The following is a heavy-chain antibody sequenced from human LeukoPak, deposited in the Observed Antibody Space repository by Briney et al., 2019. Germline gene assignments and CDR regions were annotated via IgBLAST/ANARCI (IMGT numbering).Heavy chain of an antibody. CDR3: ARGGGHLDC. J-gene: IGHJ4*02. CDR1: GFSFSSYW. CDR2: IKQDGSDK. Sequence: GGSLRFSCAASGFSFSSYWMSWVRQAPGKGLEWVANIKQDGSDKYYLTSVRGRFTISRDNAKNSLFLQMNSLRVEDTAVYYCARGGGHLDCWGQGTLVTVSS. D-gene: IGHD4-23*01. V-gene: IGHV3-7*03.